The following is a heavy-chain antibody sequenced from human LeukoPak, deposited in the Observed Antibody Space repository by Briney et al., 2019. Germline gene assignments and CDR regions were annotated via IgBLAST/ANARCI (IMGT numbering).Heavy chain of an antibody. CDR2: INPNSGGT. CDR1: GYTFTGYY. CDR3: ARARETYYYDSSGFPASFDY. J-gene: IGHJ4*02. D-gene: IGHD3-22*01. Sequence: ASVKVSCKASGYTFTGYYMHWVRQAPGQGLEWMGWINPNSGGTNYAQKFKGRVTMTRDTSISTAYMELSRLRSDDTAVYYCARARETYYYDSSGFPASFDYWGQGTLVTVSS. V-gene: IGHV1-2*02.